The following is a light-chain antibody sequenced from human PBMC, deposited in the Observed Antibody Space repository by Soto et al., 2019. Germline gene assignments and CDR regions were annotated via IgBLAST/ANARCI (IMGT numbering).Light chain of an antibody. V-gene: IGLV2-23*01. CDR3: CSYAGSSTYV. Sequence: SARAQPASVSGSPGQSITISCTGTSSDVGSYNLVSWYQQHPGKAPKLMIYEGSKRPSGVSNRFSGSKSGNTASLTISGLQAEDEADYYCCSYAGSSTYVSGTGTKVTVL. J-gene: IGLJ1*01. CDR1: SSDVGSYNL. CDR2: EGS.